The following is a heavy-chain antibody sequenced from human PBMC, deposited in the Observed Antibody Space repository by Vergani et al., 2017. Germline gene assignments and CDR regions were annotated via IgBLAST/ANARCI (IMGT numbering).Heavy chain of an antibody. J-gene: IGHJ6*04. D-gene: IGHD3-3*01. Sequence: QVQLQESGPGLVKPSETLSLTCTVSGGSISSYYWSWIRQPPGKGLEWIGYIYYTGSTYYNPSLKSRVTISEDTSKNQFSLKLSSVTAADTAVYYCARDSSITIFGVPLDVWGKGTTVTVSS. CDR2: IYYTGST. V-gene: IGHV4-30-4*01. CDR1: GGSISSYY. CDR3: ARDSSITIFGVPLDV.